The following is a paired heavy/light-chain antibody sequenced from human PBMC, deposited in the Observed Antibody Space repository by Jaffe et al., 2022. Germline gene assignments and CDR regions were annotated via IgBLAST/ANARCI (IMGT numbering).Heavy chain of an antibody. CDR2: IYYSGST. D-gene: IGHD6-13*01. Sequence: QVQLQESGPGLVKPSETLSLTCTVSGGSISSYYWSWIRQPPGKGLEWIGYIYYSGSTNYNPSLKSRVTISVDTSKNQFSLKLSSVTAADTAVYYCARACRPNSRTGYSSSLGPNWFDPWGQGTLVTVSS. V-gene: IGHV4-59*01. J-gene: IGHJ5*02. CDR1: GGSISSYY. CDR3: ARACRPNSRTGYSSSLGPNWFDP.
Light chain of an antibody. CDR2: DAS. V-gene: IGKV3-11*01. Sequence: EIVLTQSPATLSLSPGERATLSCRASQSVSSYLAWYQQKPGQAPRLLIYDASNRATGIPARFSGSGSGTDFTLTISSLEPEDFAVYYCQQRSNWPPTYTFGQGTKLEIK. CDR3: QQRSNWPPTYT. J-gene: IGKJ2*01. CDR1: QSVSSY.